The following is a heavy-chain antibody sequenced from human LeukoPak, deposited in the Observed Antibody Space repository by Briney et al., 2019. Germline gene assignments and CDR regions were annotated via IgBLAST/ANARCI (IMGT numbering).Heavy chain of an antibody. CDR1: GGSISSSSYY. CDR3: ARHGSASGWYRSHFDY. Sequence: SETLSLTCTVSGGSISSSSYYWGWIRQPPGKGLEWIGSIYYSGSTYYSPSLKSRVTMSVDTSKNQFSLKLSSVTAADTAVYYCARHGSASGWYRSHFDYWGQGTLVTASS. J-gene: IGHJ4*02. D-gene: IGHD6-19*01. CDR2: IYYSGST. V-gene: IGHV4-39*01.